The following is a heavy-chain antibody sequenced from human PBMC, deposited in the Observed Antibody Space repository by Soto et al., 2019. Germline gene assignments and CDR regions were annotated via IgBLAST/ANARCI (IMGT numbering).Heavy chain of an antibody. V-gene: IGHV3-23*01. J-gene: IGHJ4*02. CDR2: ISGSGGTS. CDR3: AKRAGFSGSYFDY. D-gene: IGHD1-26*01. CDR1: GFNFDSFA. Sequence: EVQVLESGGGLVQPGGSLRLSCAASGFNFDSFAMGWVRQAPGKGLEWVSTISGSGGTSDYADSVKGRFTVSRDKSKNTLYLQMNSLRAEDTAVYYCAKRAGFSGSYFDYWGQGTLVTVSS.